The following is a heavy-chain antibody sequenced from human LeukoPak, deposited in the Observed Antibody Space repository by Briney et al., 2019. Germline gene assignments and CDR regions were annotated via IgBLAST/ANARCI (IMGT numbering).Heavy chain of an antibody. V-gene: IGHV3-21*01. CDR3: ARDHRDGYNSHFDY. D-gene: IGHD5-24*01. CDR1: GFTFSSYS. J-gene: IGHJ4*02. Sequence: GRSLRLSCAASGFTFSSYSMNWVRQAPGKGLEWVSSISSSSSYIYYADSVKGRFTISGDNAKNSLYLQMNSLRAEDTAVYYCARDHRDGYNSHFDYWGQGTLVTVSS. CDR2: ISSSSSYI.